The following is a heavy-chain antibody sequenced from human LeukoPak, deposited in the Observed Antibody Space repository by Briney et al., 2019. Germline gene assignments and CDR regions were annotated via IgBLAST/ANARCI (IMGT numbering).Heavy chain of an antibody. Sequence: SVKVSCKASGGTFSSYAISWVRQAPGQGLEWMGGIIPIFGTANYAQKFQGRVTVTADESTSTAYMELSSLRSEDTAVYYCARGRAAYAYYYDSSGYYPLDYWGQGTLVTVSS. CDR2: IIPIFGTA. D-gene: IGHD3-22*01. CDR3: ARGRAAYAYYYDSSGYYPLDY. CDR1: GGTFSSYA. J-gene: IGHJ4*02. V-gene: IGHV1-69*01.